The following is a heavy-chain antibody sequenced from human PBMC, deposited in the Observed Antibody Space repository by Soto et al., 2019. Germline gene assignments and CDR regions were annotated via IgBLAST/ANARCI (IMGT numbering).Heavy chain of an antibody. CDR1: GGSFSGYY. Sequence: SETLSLTCAVYGGSFSGYYWSWIRQPPGKGLEWIGEINHSGSTNYNPSLKSRVTISVDTSKNQFSLKLSSVTAADTAVYYCARAGQQLVRYYYHYGMAVWGQGTTVTVSS. J-gene: IGHJ6*02. CDR3: ARAGQQLVRYYYHYGMAV. D-gene: IGHD6-13*01. V-gene: IGHV4-34*01. CDR2: INHSGST.